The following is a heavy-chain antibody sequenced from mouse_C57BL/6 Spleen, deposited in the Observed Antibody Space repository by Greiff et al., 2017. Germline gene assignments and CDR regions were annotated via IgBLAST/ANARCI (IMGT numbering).Heavy chain of an antibody. CDR2: IYPGDGDT. CDR3: ARSELGLGLDY. CDR1: GYAFSSYW. D-gene: IGHD4-1*01. V-gene: IGHV1-80*01. J-gene: IGHJ2*01. Sequence: LVESGAELVKPGASVKISCKASGYAFSSYWMNWVKQRPGKGLEWIGQIYPGDGDTNYNGKFKGKATLTADKSSSTAYMQLSSLTSEDSAVYFCARSELGLGLDYWGQGTTLTVSS.